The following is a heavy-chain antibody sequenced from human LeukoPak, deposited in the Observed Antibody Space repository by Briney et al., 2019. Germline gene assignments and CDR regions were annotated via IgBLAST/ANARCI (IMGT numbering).Heavy chain of an antibody. D-gene: IGHD6-13*01. CDR1: GFTFSSYA. CDR3: ASVAAAGSSFDY. CDR2: ISYDGSNK. Sequence: GGSLRLSCAASGFTFSSYAMHWVRQAPGKGLEWVAVISYDGSNKYYADSVKGRFTISRDNSKNTLYLQMNSLRAEDTAVYYCASVAAAGSSFDYWGQGTLVTVSS. V-gene: IGHV3-30*04. J-gene: IGHJ4*02.